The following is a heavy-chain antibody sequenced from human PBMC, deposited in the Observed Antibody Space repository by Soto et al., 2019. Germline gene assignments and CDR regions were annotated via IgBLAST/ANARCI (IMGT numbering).Heavy chain of an antibody. D-gene: IGHD6-19*01. V-gene: IGHV3-33*01. CDR3: ARAPTYSSGWLGAFDI. Sequence: LLLPRAAADFPSSSYGMHGVRQAPGKGLEWVPGIWYDGSNKYYADSVNGRFTITRDNSKNTLYLQMNSLRAEDTAVYYCARAPTYSSGWLGAFDIWGQGTMVTVSS. J-gene: IGHJ3*02. CDR1: DFPSSSYG. CDR2: IWYDGSNK.